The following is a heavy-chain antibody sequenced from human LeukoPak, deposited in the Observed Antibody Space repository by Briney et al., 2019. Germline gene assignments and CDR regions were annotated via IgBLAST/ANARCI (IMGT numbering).Heavy chain of an antibody. V-gene: IGHV4-4*07. D-gene: IGHD5-24*01. CDR3: ARDRAEMATIGKFDP. J-gene: IGHJ5*02. Sequence: SETLSLTCAVSGGSISSYYWSWIRQPAGKGLEWIGRIYTSGSTNYNPSLKSRVTMSVDTSKNQFSLKLSSVTAADMAVYYCARDRAEMATIGKFDPWGQGTLVTVSS. CDR1: GGSISSYY. CDR2: IYTSGST.